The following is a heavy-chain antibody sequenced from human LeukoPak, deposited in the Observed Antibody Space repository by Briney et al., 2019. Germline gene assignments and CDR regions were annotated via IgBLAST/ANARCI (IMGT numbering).Heavy chain of an antibody. CDR3: ARGVVPAAGDAFDI. Sequence: PSETPSLTCTVSGGSISSGSYYWSWIRQPAGKGLEWIGRIYTSGSTNYNPSLKSRVTISVDTSKNQFSLKLSSVTAADTAVYYCARGVVPAAGDAFDIWGQGTMVTVSS. V-gene: IGHV4-61*02. CDR2: IYTSGST. CDR1: GGSISSGSYY. D-gene: IGHD2-2*01. J-gene: IGHJ3*02.